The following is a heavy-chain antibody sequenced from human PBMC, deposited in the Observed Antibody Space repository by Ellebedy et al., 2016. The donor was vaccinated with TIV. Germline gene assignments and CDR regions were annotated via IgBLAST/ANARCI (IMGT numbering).Heavy chain of an antibody. CDR3: AKEGRRNYDTSGYPYYFDY. V-gene: IGHV3-30-3*01. CDR2: ISYDGNKT. J-gene: IGHJ4*02. Sequence: GESLKISXAASGFTFSDYAMHWVRQAPGKGLEWAALISYDGNKTDYADSVKGRFTISRDNSKNTLYLQMNSLRAEDTAVYYCAKEGRRNYDTSGYPYYFDYWGQGILVTVSS. CDR1: GFTFSDYA. D-gene: IGHD3-22*01.